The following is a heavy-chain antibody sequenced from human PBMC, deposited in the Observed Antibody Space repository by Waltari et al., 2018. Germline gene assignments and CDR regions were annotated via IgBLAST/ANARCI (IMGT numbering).Heavy chain of an antibody. V-gene: IGHV3-23*01. J-gene: IGHJ4*02. CDR2: ISGSGDPT. Sequence: EVQLLESGGGLIQPGGSMRLSCSASGLTFFHHGLRWVRQAPGKGREWVSAISGSGDPTYYAESVKGRFTISRDNSKNMLYLEMNSLRAEDTAIYYCATVGDVVLVTYFGHWGQGALVTVSS. CDR3: ATVGDVVLVTYFGH. CDR1: GLTFFHHG. D-gene: IGHD2-15*01.